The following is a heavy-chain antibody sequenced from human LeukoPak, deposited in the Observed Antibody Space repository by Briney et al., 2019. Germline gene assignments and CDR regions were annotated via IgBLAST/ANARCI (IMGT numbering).Heavy chain of an antibody. CDR3: ARAGDSSGYSDY. D-gene: IGHD3-22*01. V-gene: IGHV4-34*01. Sequence: KPSETLSLTCAVYGGSFSGYYWSWIRQPPGKGLEWIGEVNHSGSTNYNPSLKSRATISVDTSRNQFSLKLSSVTAADTAMYHCARAGDSSGYSDYWGQGTLVTVSS. CDR2: VNHSGST. CDR1: GGSFSGYY. J-gene: IGHJ4*02.